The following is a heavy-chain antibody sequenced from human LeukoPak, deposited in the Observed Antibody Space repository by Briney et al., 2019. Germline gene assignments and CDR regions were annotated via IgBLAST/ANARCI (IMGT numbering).Heavy chain of an antibody. CDR3: AITSMAVTGTLDY. CDR1: GFTFSTYA. CDR2: VSSDESNK. Sequence: GGSLRLSCATSGFTFSTYAMHWVHQAPGKGLEWVAVVSSDESNKYYADSVKGRFTISRDNSKNTLYLQMNSLRPEDTAVYYCAITSMAVTGTLDYWGQGALVTVSS. V-gene: IGHV3-30*04. J-gene: IGHJ4*02. D-gene: IGHD6-19*01.